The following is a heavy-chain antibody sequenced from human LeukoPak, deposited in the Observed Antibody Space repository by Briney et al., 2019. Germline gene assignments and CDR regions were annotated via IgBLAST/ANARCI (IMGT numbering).Heavy chain of an antibody. J-gene: IGHJ4*02. D-gene: IGHD4/OR15-4a*01. CDR3: ARRAGAYSHPYDY. V-gene: IGHV3-30*02. CDR2: IRYDGSNK. Sequence: GGSLRLSCAASGFTFSSYGMHWVRQAPGKGLDWVAFIRYDGSNKYYADSVKGRFTISRDNSKNTLYLQMNSLRAEDTAVYYCARRAGAYSHPYDYWGQGTLVTVSS. CDR1: GFTFSSYG.